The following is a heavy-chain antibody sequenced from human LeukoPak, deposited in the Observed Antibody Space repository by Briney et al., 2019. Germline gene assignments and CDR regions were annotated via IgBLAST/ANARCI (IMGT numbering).Heavy chain of an antibody. V-gene: IGHV1-8*03. J-gene: IGHJ3*02. D-gene: IGHD1-7*01. CDR1: GYTFINYD. CDR2: MNPYSGNT. Sequence: ASVKVSCKASGYTFINYDISWVRQATGQGLEWMGWMNPYSGNTGYAQKFLGRVTITRNTSISTACMELSSLRSEDTAVYYCARSITGTTWSDAFDIWGQGTMVTVSS. CDR3: ARSITGTTWSDAFDI.